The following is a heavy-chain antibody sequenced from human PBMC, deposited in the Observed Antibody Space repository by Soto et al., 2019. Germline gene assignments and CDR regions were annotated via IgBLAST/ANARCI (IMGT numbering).Heavy chain of an antibody. Sequence: SETLSLTCTVSGGSISSYYWSWIRQPPGKGLEWIGHIYYSGSTNYNPSLKSRVTISVDTSKIQFSLKLSSVTAADTAVYYCARGGYSYGMDVWGQGTTVTVSS. CDR1: GGSISSYY. D-gene: IGHD1-1*01. J-gene: IGHJ6*02. CDR3: ARGGYSYGMDV. CDR2: IYYSGST. V-gene: IGHV4-59*01.